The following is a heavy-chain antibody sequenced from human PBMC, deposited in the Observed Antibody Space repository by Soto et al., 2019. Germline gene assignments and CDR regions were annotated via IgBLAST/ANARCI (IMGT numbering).Heavy chain of an antibody. CDR3: ARGPSRNDYGDYGFDY. CDR2: IYYSGST. J-gene: IGHJ4*02. Sequence: SETLSLTCTVSGGSISSYYWSWIRQPPGKGLEWIGYIYYSGSTNYNPSPKSRVTISVDTSKNQFSLKLSSVTAADTAVYYCARGPSRNDYGDYGFDYWGQGTLVTVS. CDR1: GGSISSYY. D-gene: IGHD4-17*01. V-gene: IGHV4-59*01.